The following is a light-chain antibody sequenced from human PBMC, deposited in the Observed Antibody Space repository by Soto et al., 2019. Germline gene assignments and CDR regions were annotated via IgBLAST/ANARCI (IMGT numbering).Light chain of an antibody. Sequence: EIVLTQSPATLSLSPGERATLSCRASQSVSSHLAWYQQKPGQAPRLLIYDASNRATGIPARFSGSGSGTDFTLTISSLEPEDFAVYYCKQHSNWLTFGGGTKVEIK. CDR1: QSVSSH. CDR2: DAS. CDR3: KQHSNWLT. J-gene: IGKJ4*01. V-gene: IGKV3-11*01.